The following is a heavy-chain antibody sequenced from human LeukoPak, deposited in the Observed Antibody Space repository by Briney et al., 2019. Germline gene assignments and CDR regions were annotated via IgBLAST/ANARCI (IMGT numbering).Heavy chain of an antibody. V-gene: IGHV1-2*02. CDR2: INPNSGGT. Sequence: ASVNVSCTASGYTFTGYYMHWVRQAPGQGLEWMGWINPNSGGTNYAQKFQGRVTMTRDTSISTAYMELSRLRSDDTAVYYCARDRTRTGYSSGWYHDYWGQGTLVTVSS. J-gene: IGHJ4*02. D-gene: IGHD6-19*01. CDR1: GYTFTGYY. CDR3: ARDRTRTGYSSGWYHDY.